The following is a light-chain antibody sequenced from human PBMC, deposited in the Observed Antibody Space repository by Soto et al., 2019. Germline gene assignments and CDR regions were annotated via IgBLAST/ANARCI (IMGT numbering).Light chain of an antibody. CDR2: DVT. CDR3: CSYAGTYIGYV. J-gene: IGLJ1*01. Sequence: QSALTQARAVSGRPGQSVTISCTGTSSDVGGYNYVAWYQQYPGKAPKLIIYDVTKRPSGVPDRFSGSKSGNTASLRISGLQAEDEADYYCCSYAGTYIGYVFGSGTKVTVL. CDR1: SSDVGGYNY. V-gene: IGLV2-11*01.